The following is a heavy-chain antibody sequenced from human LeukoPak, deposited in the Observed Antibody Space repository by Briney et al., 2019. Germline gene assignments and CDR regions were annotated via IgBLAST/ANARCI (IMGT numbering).Heavy chain of an antibody. D-gene: IGHD3-10*01. J-gene: IGHJ4*02. V-gene: IGHV1-69*05. CDR2: IIPIFGTA. Sequence: ASVKVSCKASGYTFTSYDISWVRQAPGQGLEWMGRIIPIFGTANYAQKFQGRVTITTDESTSTAYMELSSLRSEDTAVYYCVLGGSGPFDYWGQGTLVTVSS. CDR3: VLGGSGPFDY. CDR1: GYTFTSYD.